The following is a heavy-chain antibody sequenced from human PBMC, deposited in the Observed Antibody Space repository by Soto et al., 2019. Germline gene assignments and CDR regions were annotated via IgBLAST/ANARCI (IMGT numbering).Heavy chain of an antibody. J-gene: IGHJ4*02. V-gene: IGHV4-34*01. CDR3: ARGRSDYYGSGSYYKDCYFDY. CDR1: GGSFSGYY. CDR2: INHSGST. Sequence: WETLSLTCAVYGGSFSGYYWSWIRQPPGKGLEWIGEINHSGSTNYNPSLKSRVTISVDTSKNQFSLKLSSVTAADTAVYYCARGRSDYYGSGSYYKDCYFDYWGQGTLVTVSS. D-gene: IGHD3-10*01.